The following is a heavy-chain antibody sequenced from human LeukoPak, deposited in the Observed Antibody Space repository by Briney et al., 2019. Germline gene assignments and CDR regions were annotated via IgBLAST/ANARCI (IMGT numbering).Heavy chain of an antibody. V-gene: IGHV3-21*01. Sequence: GGSLRLSCAASRFTFGSYSMNWVRQAPGKGLEWVSSISSSGSYIYHADSVKGRFTISRDNAKNSLFLQMNSLRAEDTAVYYCARDFRGQWLKRRPSWYFDLWGRGTLVTVSS. J-gene: IGHJ2*01. CDR1: RFTFGSYS. D-gene: IGHD6-19*01. CDR2: ISSSGSYI. CDR3: ARDFRGQWLKRRPSWYFDL.